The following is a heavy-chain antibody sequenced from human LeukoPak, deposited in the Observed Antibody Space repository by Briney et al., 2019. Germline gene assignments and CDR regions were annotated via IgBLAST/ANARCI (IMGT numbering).Heavy chain of an antibody. CDR1: GFTFSSYA. Sequence: GGSLRLSCAASGFTFSSYAMHWVRQAPGKGLEWVANIKQDGSEKYYVDSVKGRFTISRDNAKNSLYLQVNSLRAEDTAVYYCARDWPPNWFDPWGQGTLVTVSS. CDR2: IKQDGSEK. J-gene: IGHJ5*02. V-gene: IGHV3-7*01. CDR3: ARDWPPNWFDP.